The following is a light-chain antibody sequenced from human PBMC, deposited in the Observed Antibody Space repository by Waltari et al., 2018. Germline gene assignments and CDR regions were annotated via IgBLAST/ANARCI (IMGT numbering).Light chain of an antibody. CDR2: GNS. Sequence: QSVLTQPPSVSGAPGQRVTIPCTGSSSNIGAGYDVHWYQQPPGTAPKLLIYGNSNRPSGVPDRFSGSKSGTSASLAITGLQAEDEADYYCQSYDSSLSGPVVFGGGTKLTVL. V-gene: IGLV1-40*01. J-gene: IGLJ2*01. CDR3: QSYDSSLSGPVV. CDR1: SSNIGAGYD.